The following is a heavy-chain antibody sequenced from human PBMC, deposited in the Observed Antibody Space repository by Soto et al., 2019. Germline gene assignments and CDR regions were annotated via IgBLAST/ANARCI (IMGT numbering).Heavy chain of an antibody. D-gene: IGHD2-15*01. Sequence: QVQLVQSGAEVKKPGSSVKVSCQASGSTLNIYAINLVRQAPGQGLEWLVGIIPIFKTPNYAQRFQGRVKITTDKSATAVSLELSNLRSEDTALHYCANCSGSSCYYRGFVDSWGPRTLVIVSS. CDR1: GSTLNIYA. CDR2: IIPIFKTP. J-gene: IGHJ4*02. V-gene: IGHV1-69*06. CDR3: ANCSGSSCYYRGFVDS.